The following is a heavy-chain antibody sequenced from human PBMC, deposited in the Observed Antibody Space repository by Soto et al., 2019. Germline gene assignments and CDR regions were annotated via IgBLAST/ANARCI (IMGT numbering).Heavy chain of an antibody. J-gene: IGHJ4*02. Sequence: QITLKESGPTLVKPTQTLTLTCTFSGFSLSTSGVGVGWIRQPPGKALEWLALIYWDDDKRYSPSLKSRLTITKAPSKIQVVLTMTTMDPVDTATYYCAHRSIAAAGPSFDYWGQGTLVTVSS. CDR1: GFSLSTSGVG. CDR3: AHRSIAAAGPSFDY. CDR2: IYWDDDK. D-gene: IGHD6-13*01. V-gene: IGHV2-5*02.